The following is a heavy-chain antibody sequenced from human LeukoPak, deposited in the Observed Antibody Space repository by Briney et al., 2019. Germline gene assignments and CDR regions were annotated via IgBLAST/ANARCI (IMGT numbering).Heavy chain of an antibody. CDR3: ARDRYPGRSWYSTNWFDP. CDR1: GYTFTGYY. J-gene: IGHJ5*02. Sequence: ASVKVSCKASGYTFTGYYMHLVRQAPGQGLEWMGWMNPNSGGTNYAQKFQGRVTMTRDTSISTAYMELSRLRSDDTAVYYCARDRYPGRSWYSTNWFDPWGQGTLVTVSS. CDR2: MNPNSGGT. V-gene: IGHV1-2*02. D-gene: IGHD6-13*01.